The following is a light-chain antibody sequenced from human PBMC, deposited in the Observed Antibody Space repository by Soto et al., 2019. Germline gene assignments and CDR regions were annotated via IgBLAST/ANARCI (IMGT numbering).Light chain of an antibody. CDR3: SSYTSSSTSVV. V-gene: IGLV1-51*01. CDR2: DND. J-gene: IGLJ2*01. Sequence: QSVLTQPPSVSAAPGQKVTISCSGSSSNIGNNYVSWYQQFPGTAPKLLIYDNDKRPSGIPDRFSGSKSGTSATLGITGLQTGDEADYYCSSYTSSSTSVVFGGGTKLTVL. CDR1: SSNIGNNY.